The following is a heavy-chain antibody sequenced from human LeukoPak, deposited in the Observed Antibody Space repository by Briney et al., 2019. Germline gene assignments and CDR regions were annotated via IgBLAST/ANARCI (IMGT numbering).Heavy chain of an antibody. J-gene: IGHJ5*02. CDR1: GFTFSSYA. Sequence: GGSLRLSCAASGFTFSSYAMSWVRQAPGKGLEWVSTINGSGDRKYYTDSVKGRLTISRVSSENTLYLQMNSLRADDTAVYYCARDEGQWLVSWFDPWGPGTLVIISS. CDR3: ARDEGQWLVSWFDP. CDR2: INGSGDRK. D-gene: IGHD6-19*01. V-gene: IGHV3-23*01.